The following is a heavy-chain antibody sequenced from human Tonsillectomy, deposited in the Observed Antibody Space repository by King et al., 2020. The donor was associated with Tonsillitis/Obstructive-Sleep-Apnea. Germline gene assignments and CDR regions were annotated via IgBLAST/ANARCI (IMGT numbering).Heavy chain of an antibody. D-gene: IGHD2-21*01. V-gene: IGHV3-9*01. CDR2: ISWNSNTI. CDR3: AKDRVPYWGGDCYFGG. J-gene: IGHJ4*02. Sequence: VQLVESGGGLVQPGRSLRLSCAASGFTFDDYAMHWVRQAPGKGLEWVSGISWNSNTIGYEDSVKGRFTISRDNAKNSLYLQMNSLRAEDTALYYCAKDRVPYWGGDCYFGGWGQGTLVTVSS. CDR1: GFTFDDYA.